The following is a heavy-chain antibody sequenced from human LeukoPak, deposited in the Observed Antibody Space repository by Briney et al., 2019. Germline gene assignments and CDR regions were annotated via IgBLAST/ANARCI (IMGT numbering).Heavy chain of an antibody. V-gene: IGHV3-21*01. CDR2: ISSSSSYI. D-gene: IGHD4-17*01. J-gene: IGHJ4*02. CDR1: GFTFSSYS. Sequence: GGSLRLSCAASGFTFSSYSMSWVRQAPGKGLEWVSSISSSSSYISYADSMKGRFTISRDNAKNSLYLQMNSLRAEDTAVYYCARDRSQTVTNADSFDHWGQGTLVTVSS. CDR3: ARDRSQTVTNADSFDH.